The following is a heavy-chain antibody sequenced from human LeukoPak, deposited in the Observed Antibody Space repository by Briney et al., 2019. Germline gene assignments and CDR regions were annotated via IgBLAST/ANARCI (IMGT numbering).Heavy chain of an antibody. J-gene: IGHJ4*02. V-gene: IGHV3-23*01. CDR3: AKTEAPAAIRAGSDY. D-gene: IGHD2-2*02. Sequence: GGSLRLSCAASGFTFSNYGMSWVRQAPGKGLEWVSTISGSGSATYNAGSVKGRFTTSRDDSNNTLYLQMNSLRAEDTAVYYCAKTEAPAAIRAGSDYWGQGTLVTVSS. CDR1: GFTFSNYG. CDR2: ISGSGSAT.